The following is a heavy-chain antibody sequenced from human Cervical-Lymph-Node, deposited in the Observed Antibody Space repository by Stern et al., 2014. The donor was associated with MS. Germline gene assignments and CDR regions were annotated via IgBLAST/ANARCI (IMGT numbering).Heavy chain of an antibody. CDR1: GFTVSSNY. D-gene: IGHD3-3*01. CDR2: IYSDGNT. CDR3: ARAIFGVVTPTMVPDAFEN. Sequence: EVQLVESGGGLIQPGGSLRLSCAASGFTVSSNYMSWVRQAPGKGLEWVSLIYSDGNTYYRDSVKGRFTISRDRSKNTMYLQMNSLRAEDTAVYYCARAIFGVVTPTMVPDAFENWGQGTRVTVSS. V-gene: IGHV3-53*01. J-gene: IGHJ3*02.